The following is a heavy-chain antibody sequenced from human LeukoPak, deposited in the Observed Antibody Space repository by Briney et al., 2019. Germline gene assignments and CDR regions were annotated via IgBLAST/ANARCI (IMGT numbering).Heavy chain of an antibody. V-gene: IGHV3-33*06. CDR1: GFTFSSYG. D-gene: IGHD3-10*01. CDR3: AKGSYGSGSYYYFDY. CDR2: IWYDGSNK. J-gene: IGHJ4*02. Sequence: PGRSLRLSCAASGFTFSSYGMHWVRQAPGKGLEWVAVIWYDGSNKYYADSVKGRFTISRDNSKNTLYLQMNSLRAEDTAVYYCAKGSYGSGSYYYFDYWGQGTLVTVSS.